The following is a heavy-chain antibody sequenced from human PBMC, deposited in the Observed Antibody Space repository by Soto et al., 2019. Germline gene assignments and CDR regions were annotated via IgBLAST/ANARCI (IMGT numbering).Heavy chain of an antibody. CDR2: IGVGSGDT. CDR3: ARVGGYCSGGSCFDY. D-gene: IGHD2-15*01. Sequence: SVKVSCKTSGFTFTNSAVHWVRQARGQGLEWIGWIGVGSGDTKYAQQIQERVTITTDTSTSTVSMELSSLRSDDTTVYYCARVGGYCSGGSCFDYWGQGTLVTVSS. V-gene: IGHV1-58*01. J-gene: IGHJ4*02. CDR1: GFTFTNSA.